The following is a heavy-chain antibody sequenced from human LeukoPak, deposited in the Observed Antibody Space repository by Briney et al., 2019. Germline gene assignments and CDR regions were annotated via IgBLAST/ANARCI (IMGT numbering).Heavy chain of an antibody. CDR2: IYYSGNT. V-gene: IGHV4-39*01. CDR3: MRHEEEDGYNAKPFDF. D-gene: IGHD5-24*01. CDR1: GGSIINSNHY. Sequence: SETLSLTCTVSGGSIINSNHYWGWVRQPPGKGLEWIGTIYYSGNTYYTPSLKSRVTISVDTSKNQFSLRLRSVTAADPAVYFCMRHEEEDGYNAKPFDFWGQGTQVTVSS. J-gene: IGHJ4*02.